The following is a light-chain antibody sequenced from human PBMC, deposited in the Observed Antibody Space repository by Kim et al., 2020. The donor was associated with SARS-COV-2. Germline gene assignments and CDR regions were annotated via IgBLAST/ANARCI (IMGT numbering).Light chain of an antibody. V-gene: IGLV2-14*03. Sequence: GQSITIPCTGTSSDIGNYNYVSWYQQYPGKVPRLIIYDVSNRPSGVSARFSGSKSGNTASLTISGLQTEDEADYYCCSYTTSATLVFGGGTQLTVL. CDR2: DVS. CDR3: CSYTTSATLV. J-gene: IGLJ3*02. CDR1: SSDIGNYNY.